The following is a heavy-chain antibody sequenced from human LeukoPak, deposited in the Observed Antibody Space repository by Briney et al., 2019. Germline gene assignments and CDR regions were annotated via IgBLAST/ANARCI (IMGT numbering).Heavy chain of an antibody. CDR2: IYHSGST. CDR3: ARINWNPDY. J-gene: IGHJ4*02. CDR1: GYSISSGYP. V-gene: IGHV4-38-2*01. D-gene: IGHD1-1*01. Sequence: SETLSLTCAVSGYSISSGYPWDWIRQPPGKGLEWIGSIYHSGSTYYNPSLKSRVTISVDTSKNQFSLKLSSVTAADTAVYYCARINWNPDYWGQGTLVTVSS.